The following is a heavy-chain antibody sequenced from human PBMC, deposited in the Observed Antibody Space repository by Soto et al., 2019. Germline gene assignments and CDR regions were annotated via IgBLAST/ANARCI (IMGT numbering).Heavy chain of an antibody. V-gene: IGHV4-59*08. CDR3: ARLVESVVQADRYAFDI. D-gene: IGHD2-2*01. CDR1: GGSISSYY. CDR2: IYYVFST. Sequence: SETLSLTCTVSGGSISSYYWIWIRQPPVNGLEFIGYIYYVFSTNYNPSVKSRFTISLYTSKNHFSLKLISFTAADTAVYYCARLVESVVQADRYAFDIWGQGTMVTVSS. J-gene: IGHJ3*02.